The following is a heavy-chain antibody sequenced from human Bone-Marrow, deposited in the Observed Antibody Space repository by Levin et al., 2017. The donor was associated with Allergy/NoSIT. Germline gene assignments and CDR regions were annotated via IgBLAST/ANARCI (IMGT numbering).Heavy chain of an antibody. J-gene: IGHJ4*02. V-gene: IGHV1-18*01. CDR3: ARGNYYGSGRGDY. CDR2: ISAYNGDT. Sequence: GESLKISCQTSGFTFDSYGFSWVRQAPGQGLEWMGWISAYNGDTDHLQTFQGRLSMTTDVSTNTVYMELRSLRSDDTAVYYCARGNYYGSGRGDYWGQGTLVTVSS. D-gene: IGHD3-10*01. CDR1: GFTFDSYG.